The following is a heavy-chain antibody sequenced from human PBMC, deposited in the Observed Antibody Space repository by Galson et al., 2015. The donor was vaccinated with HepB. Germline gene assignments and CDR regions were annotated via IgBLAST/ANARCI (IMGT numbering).Heavy chain of an antibody. D-gene: IGHD1-26*01. V-gene: IGHV3-30-3*01. J-gene: IGHJ6*03. CDR1: GFTFSSYA. CDR3: ARGHSGSYHYMDV. Sequence: SLRLSCAASGFTFSSYAMHWVRQAPGKGLEWVAVISYDGSNKYYADSVKGRFTISRDNSKNTLYLQMNSLRAEDTAVYYCARGHSGSYHYMDVWGKGTTVTVSS. CDR2: ISYDGSNK.